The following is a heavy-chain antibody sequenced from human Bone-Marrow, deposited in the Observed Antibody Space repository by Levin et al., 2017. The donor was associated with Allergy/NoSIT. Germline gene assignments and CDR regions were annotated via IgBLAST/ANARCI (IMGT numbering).Heavy chain of an antibody. Sequence: GASVKVSCKASGYSFGSYGVTWVRQALGQGLEWMGWISTYSGNTKYAENLQGRVTMTTDTTTNTAYMELSRLRSDDTAVYYCARASGYSAYYYGMDVWGQGTTVTVSS. V-gene: IGHV1-18*04. D-gene: IGHD3-22*01. CDR2: ISTYSGNT. CDR1: GYSFGSYG. CDR3: ARASGYSAYYYGMDV. J-gene: IGHJ6*02.